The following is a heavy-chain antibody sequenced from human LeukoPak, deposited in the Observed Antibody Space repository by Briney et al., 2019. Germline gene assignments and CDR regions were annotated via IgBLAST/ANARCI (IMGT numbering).Heavy chain of an antibody. Sequence: TGGSLRLSCAASGFTFSNHGMNWVRQAPGKGLEWLSGVNPPGGGTYYADPVKGRFTISRDDSKNTLSLQMSSLTVEDTAIYYCARDLAWGAFDSWGQGTLVTVSS. CDR3: ARDLAWGAFDS. V-gene: IGHV3-23*01. CDR1: GFTFSNHG. CDR2: VNPPGGGT. J-gene: IGHJ4*02. D-gene: IGHD7-27*01.